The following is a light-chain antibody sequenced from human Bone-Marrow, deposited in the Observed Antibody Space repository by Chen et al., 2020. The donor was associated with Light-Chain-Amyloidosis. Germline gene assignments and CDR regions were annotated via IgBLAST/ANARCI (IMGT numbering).Light chain of an antibody. V-gene: IGLV3-21*02. J-gene: IGLJ3*02. CDR2: DDS. CDR3: QVCDRSSDRPV. Sequence: YVLTQPSSVSVAPGQTATSACGGNNIGSTSVHWYQQTPGQAPLLVVYDDSDRPSGIPVRLSCSNSGHTATLTISRVEAGDEADYYCQVCDRSSDRPVFGGGTKLTVL. CDR1: NIGSTS.